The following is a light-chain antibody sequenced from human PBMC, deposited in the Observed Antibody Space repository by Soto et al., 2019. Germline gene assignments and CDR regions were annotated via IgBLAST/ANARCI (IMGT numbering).Light chain of an antibody. Sequence: QSVVTQPPSASGTPGQRVTISCSGGSSNIGRNPVNWYLQLPGTAPKLLIYTNDRRPSGVPDRVSASKSGTSASLTISGLQSEDEADYYCATWDGSLYGMVFGGGTKLTVL. J-gene: IGLJ2*01. CDR3: ATWDGSLYGMV. V-gene: IGLV1-44*01. CDR2: TND. CDR1: SSNIGRNP.